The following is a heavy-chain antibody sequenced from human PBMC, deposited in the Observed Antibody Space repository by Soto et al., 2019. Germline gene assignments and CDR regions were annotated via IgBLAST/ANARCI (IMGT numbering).Heavy chain of an antibody. CDR1: GYSFTSYW. CDR3: ARQKHNVDTVDFDY. J-gene: IGHJ4*02. CDR2: IDPSDSYN. V-gene: IGHV5-10-1*01. D-gene: IGHD5-18*01. Sequence: PGESLKISCNGSGYSFTSYWISWVGQMPWKGLEWMGRIDPSDSYNNYSPSFQGHVTISADKSISTAYLQWSSLKASDTAMYYCARQKHNVDTVDFDYWGQGTLVTVPQ.